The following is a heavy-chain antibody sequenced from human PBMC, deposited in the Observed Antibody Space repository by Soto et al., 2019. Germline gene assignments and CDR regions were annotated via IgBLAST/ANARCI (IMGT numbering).Heavy chain of an antibody. CDR2: LSAYSGDT. CDR3: TRSERDDGRHAAD. J-gene: IGHJ4*02. V-gene: IGHV1-18*01. CDR1: GYTFTNYG. D-gene: IGHD4-17*01. Sequence: ASVKFSCKSSGYTFTNYGITWVRQAPGQGLELVGWLSAYSGDTNYAPKFQGRVTMTTDTFTSTAYMDLRSLTSDDTAVYYWTRSERDDGRHAADWGPG.